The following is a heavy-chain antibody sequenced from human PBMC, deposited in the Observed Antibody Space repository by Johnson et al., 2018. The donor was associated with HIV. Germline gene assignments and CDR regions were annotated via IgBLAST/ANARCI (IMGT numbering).Heavy chain of an antibody. V-gene: IGHV3-53*01. CDR1: GFTVSTSY. CDR2: IYSGGST. D-gene: IGHD3-22*01. J-gene: IGHJ3*02. Sequence: VQLVESGGGLVQPGGSLRLSCAVSGFTVSTSYMTWVRQAPGKGLDWVSVIYSGGSTYYADSVKGRFIISRDNSKNTLYLQMNSLRVEDTAVYYCARDGPYYLSPRDAFEIWGQGTMVTVSS. CDR3: ARDGPYYLSPRDAFEI.